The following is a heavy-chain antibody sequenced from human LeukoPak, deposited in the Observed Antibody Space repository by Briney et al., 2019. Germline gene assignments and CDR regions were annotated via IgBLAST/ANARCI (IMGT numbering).Heavy chain of an antibody. D-gene: IGHD6-6*01. CDR3: ARSGPGGSSDY. CDR2: IIPIFGTA. V-gene: IGHV1-69*01. J-gene: IGHJ4*02. CDR1: GGTFSSYA. Sequence: ASVKASCKASGGTFSSYAISWVRQAPGQGLEWMGGIIPIFGTANYAQKFQGRVTITADESTSTAYMELSSLRSEDTAVYYCARSGPGGSSDYWGQGTLVTVSS.